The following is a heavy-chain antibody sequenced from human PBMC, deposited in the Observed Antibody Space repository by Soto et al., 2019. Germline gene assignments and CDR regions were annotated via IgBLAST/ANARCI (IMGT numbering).Heavy chain of an antibody. J-gene: IGHJ4*02. Sequence: QVQLQESGPGLVKPSQTLSLTCTVSGGSISSGDYYWSWIRQPPGKGLEWIGYIYYSGSTYYNPSLKSRVTISVDTAKNQFSLKLSSVTAADTAVYYCARTSVTTLVYFDYWGQGTLVTVSS. V-gene: IGHV4-30-4*01. CDR2: IYYSGST. CDR3: ARTSVTTLVYFDY. D-gene: IGHD4-17*01. CDR1: GGSISSGDYY.